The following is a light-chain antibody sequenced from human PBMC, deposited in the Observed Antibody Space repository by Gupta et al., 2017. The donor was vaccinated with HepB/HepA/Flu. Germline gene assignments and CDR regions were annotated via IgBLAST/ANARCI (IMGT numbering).Light chain of an antibody. V-gene: IGKV3-20*01. Sequence: DIVLTQSPGTLSLSPGERATLSCRASQSVSSSHLAWYQQKPGQAPRLLIYDTSNRATGIPDRFSGSGSGTDVTLTISRREPEDFAVYYCQQYGSSPAYTFGQGTKLEIK. CDR1: QSVSSSH. CDR2: DTS. J-gene: IGKJ2*01. CDR3: QQYGSSPAYT.